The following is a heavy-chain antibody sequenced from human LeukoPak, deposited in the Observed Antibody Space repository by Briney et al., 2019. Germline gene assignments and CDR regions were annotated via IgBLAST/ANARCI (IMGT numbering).Heavy chain of an antibody. D-gene: IGHD2-15*01. Sequence: PSETLSLTCAVSGGSFSGYYWSWIRQPPGKGLEWIGEINHSGSTNYNPSLKSRVTISVDTSKNQFSLKLSSVTAAYTAVYYCARGGYSSGFCGRSKLCPYYFDYWGQGTLVTVSS. CDR2: INHSGST. V-gene: IGHV4-34*01. J-gene: IGHJ4*02. CDR3: ARGGYSSGFCGRSKLCPYYFDY. CDR1: GGSFSGYY.